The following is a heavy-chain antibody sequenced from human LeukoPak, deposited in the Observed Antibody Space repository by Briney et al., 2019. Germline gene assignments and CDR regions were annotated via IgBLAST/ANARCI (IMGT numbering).Heavy chain of an antibody. J-gene: IGHJ3*02. CDR3: ARRSAVVTPYDAFDI. Sequence: PGGSLRLSCAASGFTFSTYWMNWFRQTPGKGLEWVAKIKADGGEKDHVASVKGRFTISRDNAKNSLYLQMNSLRAEDTALYYCARRSAVVTPYDAFDIWGQGTMVTVSS. CDR1: GFTFSTYW. V-gene: IGHV3-7*03. CDR2: IKADGGEK. D-gene: IGHD4-23*01.